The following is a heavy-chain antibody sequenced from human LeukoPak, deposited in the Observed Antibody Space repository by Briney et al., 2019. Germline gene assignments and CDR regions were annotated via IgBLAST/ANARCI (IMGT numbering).Heavy chain of an antibody. CDR2: IRSNSDGGTI. D-gene: IGHD3-22*01. J-gene: IGHJ5*02. Sequence: GGSLRLSCAASGFTFSIYWMHWVRQAPGKGLEWVGRIRSNSDGGTIDYAAPVKGRFTLSRDDSKTTLYLQMNSLQTEDTAVYYCATDFYDSPWGQGTLVPVSS. V-gene: IGHV3-15*07. CDR1: GFTFSIYW. CDR3: ATDFYDSP.